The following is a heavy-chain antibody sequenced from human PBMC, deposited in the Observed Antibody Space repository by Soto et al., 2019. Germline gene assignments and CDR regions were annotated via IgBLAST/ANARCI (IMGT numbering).Heavy chain of an antibody. Sequence: GGSLRLSCAASGFTFSTYAMSWVRQAPGKGLEWVSAISGSGGSTYYADSVKGRFTISRDNSKNTLYLQMNSLRAEDTAVYYCAKDPSAAGMGYNWFDPWGQGTLVTVSA. J-gene: IGHJ5*02. CDR2: ISGSGGST. CDR3: AKDPSAAGMGYNWFDP. CDR1: GFTFSTYA. D-gene: IGHD6-13*01. V-gene: IGHV3-23*01.